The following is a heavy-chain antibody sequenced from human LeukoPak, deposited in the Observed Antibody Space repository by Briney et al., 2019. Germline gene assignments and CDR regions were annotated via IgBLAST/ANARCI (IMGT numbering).Heavy chain of an antibody. J-gene: IGHJ3*02. CDR3: ARVRRRYCSSTSCRDAFDI. Sequence: PSETLCLTCTVSGGSISSYYWSWIRQPPGKGLEWIGYIYYSGSTNYNPSLKSRVTISVDTSKNQFSLKLSSVTAADTAVYYCARVRRRYCSSTSCRDAFDIWGQGTMVTVSS. V-gene: IGHV4-59*01. CDR2: IYYSGST. CDR1: GGSISSYY. D-gene: IGHD2-2*01.